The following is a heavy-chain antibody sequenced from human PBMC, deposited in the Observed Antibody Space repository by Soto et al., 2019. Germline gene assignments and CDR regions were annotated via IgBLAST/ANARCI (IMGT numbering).Heavy chain of an antibody. Sequence: PGGSLRLSCAASGFTFSSYGMHWVRQAPGKGLEWVAVISYDGSNKYYADSVKGRFTISRDNSKNTLYLQMNSLRAEDTAVYYCAKDQRLGHYDIWTGYYYDYYYGMDVWGQGTTVTVSS. CDR1: GFTFSSYG. V-gene: IGHV3-30*18. CDR3: AKDQRLGHYDIWTGYYYDYYYGMDV. CDR2: ISYDGSNK. D-gene: IGHD3-9*01. J-gene: IGHJ6*02.